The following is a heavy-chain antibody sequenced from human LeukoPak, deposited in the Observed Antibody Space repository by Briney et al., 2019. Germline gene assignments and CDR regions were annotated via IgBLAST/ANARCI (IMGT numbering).Heavy chain of an antibody. CDR2: IDTSGST. J-gene: IGHJ6*03. CDR1: GGSISSGSYY. Sequence: SETLSLTCTVSGGSISSGSYYWSWIRQPAGKGLEWIGRIDTSGSTNYNPSLKSRVTISIDTSKNQFSLMLNSVTAADMAVYYCARDPGARIGAYYYYYMDVWGKGTTVTISS. CDR3: ARDPGARIGAYYYYYMDV. V-gene: IGHV4-61*02. D-gene: IGHD3-10*01.